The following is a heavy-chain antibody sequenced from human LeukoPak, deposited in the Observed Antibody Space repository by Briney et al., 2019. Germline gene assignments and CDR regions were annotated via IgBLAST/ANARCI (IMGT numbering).Heavy chain of an antibody. CDR2: ISGSGGST. Sequence: GGSLRLSCAASGFTFSSYAMGWVRQAPGKGLEWVSAISGSGGSTYYADSVKGRFTTSRDNSKNTLYLQMNSLRAEDTAVYYCAKAGLGTAMAEELDFDYWGQGTLVTVSS. CDR3: AKAGLGTAMAEELDFDY. V-gene: IGHV3-23*01. D-gene: IGHD5-18*01. CDR1: GFTFSSYA. J-gene: IGHJ4*02.